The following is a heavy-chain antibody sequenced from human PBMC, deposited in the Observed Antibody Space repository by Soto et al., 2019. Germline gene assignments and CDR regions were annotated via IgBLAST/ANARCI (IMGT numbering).Heavy chain of an antibody. V-gene: IGHV2-5*02. J-gene: IGHJ4*02. CDR2: IYWDDAK. CDR1: GFSLSASGVG. D-gene: IGHD3-16*01. Sequence: QITLKESGPTLVKPTQTLTLTCTFSGFSLSASGVGVGWIRQPPGKALAWLAIIYWDDAKHYSPSLKSSLTITKEPSKNQVVLTMTNMDPVDTATYYCAHKGGGDRILDYWGQGTLVTVSS. CDR3: AHKGGGDRILDY.